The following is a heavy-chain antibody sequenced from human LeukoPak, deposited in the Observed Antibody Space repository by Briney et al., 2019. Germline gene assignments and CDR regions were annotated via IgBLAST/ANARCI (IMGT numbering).Heavy chain of an antibody. CDR3: AKTNRVKGYYGSGTYHFDS. CDR1: GYIFSSYW. Sequence: GESLKISCKGSGYIFSSYWIAWVRQMPGKGLEWMGIIYPGDSDTRYNPSFQGQVTILADKSIDTAYLQWSSLEASDSAMYYCAKTNRVKGYYGSGTYHFDSWGQGTLVTVSS. J-gene: IGHJ4*02. D-gene: IGHD3-10*01. V-gene: IGHV5-51*01. CDR2: IYPGDSDT.